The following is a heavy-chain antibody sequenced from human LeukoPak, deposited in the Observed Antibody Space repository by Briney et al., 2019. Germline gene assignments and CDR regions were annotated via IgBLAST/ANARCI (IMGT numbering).Heavy chain of an antibody. V-gene: IGHV3-21*01. D-gene: IGHD4-17*01. CDR3: ARAYMTTAAFDY. CDR2: ISSSSSYI. Sequence: GGSLRLSCAASGFTFSSYSMDWVRQAPRKGLEWVSSISSSSSYIYYADSVKGRFTISRDNAKNSLHLQMNSLRAEDTAVYYCARAYMTTAAFDYWGQGTLVTVSS. CDR1: GFTFSSYS. J-gene: IGHJ4*02.